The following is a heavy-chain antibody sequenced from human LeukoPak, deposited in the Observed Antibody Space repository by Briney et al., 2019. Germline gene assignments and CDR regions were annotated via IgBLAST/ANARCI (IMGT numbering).Heavy chain of an antibody. D-gene: IGHD2-15*01. CDR3: AGYCSGGSCYSV. Sequence: SETLSLTCTVSGGSISSYYWSWIRQPPGKGLEWIGYIYYSGSTNYNPSLKSRVTISVDTSKNQFSLKLSSVTAADTAVYYCAGYCSGGSCYSVWGQGTLVTVSS. CDR2: IYYSGST. V-gene: IGHV4-59*01. J-gene: IGHJ4*02. CDR1: GGSISSYY.